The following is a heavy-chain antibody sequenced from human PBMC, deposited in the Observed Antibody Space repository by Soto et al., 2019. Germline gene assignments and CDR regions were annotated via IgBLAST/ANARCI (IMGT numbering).Heavy chain of an antibody. CDR2: IYYSGST. J-gene: IGHJ4*02. CDR1: GGSISSSSYY. V-gene: IGHV4-39*01. CDR3: ASYSSSWYWDKNFDY. D-gene: IGHD6-13*01. Sequence: QLQLQESGPGLVKPSETLSLTCTVSGGSISSSSYYWGWIRQPPGKGLEWIGSIYYSGSTYYNPSLKSRVTISVDTSKNQFSLKLSSVTAADTAVYYCASYSSSWYWDKNFDYWGQGTLVTVSS.